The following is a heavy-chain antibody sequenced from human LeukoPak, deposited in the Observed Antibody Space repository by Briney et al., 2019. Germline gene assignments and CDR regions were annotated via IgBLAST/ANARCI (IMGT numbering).Heavy chain of an antibody. J-gene: IGHJ4*02. CDR2: IWYDGSNK. V-gene: IGHV3-33*01. Sequence: GGSLRLSCAASGFTFSSYGMHWVRQAPGKGLEWVPVIWYDGSNKYYADSVKGRFTISRDNSKNTLYLQMNSLRAEDTAIYYCARVWRGNYYDYWGQGTLVTVSS. CDR1: GFTFSSYG. CDR3: ARVWRGNYYDY. D-gene: IGHD1-1*01.